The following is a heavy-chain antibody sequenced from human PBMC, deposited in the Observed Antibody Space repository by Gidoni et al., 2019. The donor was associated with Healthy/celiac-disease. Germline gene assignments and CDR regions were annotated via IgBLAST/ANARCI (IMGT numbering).Heavy chain of an antibody. CDR1: GFTFSSYG. D-gene: IGHD6-19*01. CDR3: ARDPLAVAGQFFDY. V-gene: IGHV3-33*01. J-gene: IGHJ4*02. Sequence: QVQLVESGGGVVQPGGSLRLSCAASGFTFSSYGMHWVRQAPGKGLEGVAVIWYDGSNKYYADSVKGRFTISRDNSKNTLYLQMNSLRAEDTAVYYCARDPLAVAGQFFDYWGQGTLVTVSS. CDR2: IWYDGSNK.